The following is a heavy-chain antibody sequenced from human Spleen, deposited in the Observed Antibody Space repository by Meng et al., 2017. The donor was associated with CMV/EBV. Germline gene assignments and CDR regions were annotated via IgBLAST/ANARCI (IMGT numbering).Heavy chain of an antibody. V-gene: IGHV3-72*01. CDR2: SRNKPNSYRT. CDR1: GFTFSDHY. D-gene: IGHD1-26*01. CDR3: ARALGIVGATYDAFDI. Sequence: GESLKISCAVFGFTFSDHYMDWVRQAPGKGLEWVGRSRNKPNSYRTEYAASVKGRFTISRDESENSLYLQMDSLRTEDTAVYYCARALGIVGATYDAFDIWGQGTMVTVSS. J-gene: IGHJ3*02.